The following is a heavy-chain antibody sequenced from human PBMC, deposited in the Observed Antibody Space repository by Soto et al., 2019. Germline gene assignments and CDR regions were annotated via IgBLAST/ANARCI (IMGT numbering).Heavy chain of an antibody. CDR2: IKSKTDGGTT. D-gene: IGHD6-19*01. CDR1: GFTFSNAW. J-gene: IGHJ3*02. Sequence: GGSLRLSCAASGFTFSNAWMSWVRQAPGKGLEWVGRIKSKTDGGTTDYAAPVKGRFTISRDDSKNTLYLQMNSLKTEDTAVYYCTTDSSGWVDAFDIWGQGTMVTVSS. V-gene: IGHV3-15*01. CDR3: TTDSSGWVDAFDI.